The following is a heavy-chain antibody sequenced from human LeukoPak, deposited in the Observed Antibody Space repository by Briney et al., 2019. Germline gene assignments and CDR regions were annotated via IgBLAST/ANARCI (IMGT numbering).Heavy chain of an antibody. Sequence: PSETLSLTCTVSGDSISTSNYYWGWVRQPPGRGLGWIVSVFYNGKTYSNAPPKSRVTMSADTSKNHLSLKLTSVTAADTAVYYCARQSRRATSDFWGQGTLVTVSS. CDR3: ARQSRRATSDF. V-gene: IGHV4-39*01. CDR2: VFYNGKT. CDR1: GDSISTSNYY. J-gene: IGHJ4*02. D-gene: IGHD2-2*01.